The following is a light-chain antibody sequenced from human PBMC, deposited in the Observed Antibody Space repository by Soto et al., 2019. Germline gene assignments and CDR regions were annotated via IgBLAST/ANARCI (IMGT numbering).Light chain of an antibody. CDR2: GAS. V-gene: IGKV3-20*01. Sequence: EIVLTQSPGTLSLSPGERATLSCRASQSVSSSYLAWYRQKPGQAPRLLIYGASIRATGIPDRFSGSGSGTDFTLTISRLEPEAFAVFYCQQYGSSPSFGPGTKVDIK. CDR3: QQYGSSPS. J-gene: IGKJ3*01. CDR1: QSVSSSY.